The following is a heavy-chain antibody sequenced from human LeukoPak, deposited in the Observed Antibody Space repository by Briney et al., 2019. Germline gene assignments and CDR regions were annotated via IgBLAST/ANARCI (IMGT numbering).Heavy chain of an antibody. J-gene: IGHJ4*02. CDR2: IFYSGTP. Sequence: SETLSLTCTVSGGSISSHYWSWVRQPPGKGLEWIGYIFYSGTPHYNSSLKSRVTMSVDTSKKQFSLKLSSVTAADTAVYYCARSPPYATWSFDYWGQGTLVTVSS. V-gene: IGHV4-59*11. CDR3: ARSPPYATWSFDY. CDR1: GGSISSHY. D-gene: IGHD2-15*01.